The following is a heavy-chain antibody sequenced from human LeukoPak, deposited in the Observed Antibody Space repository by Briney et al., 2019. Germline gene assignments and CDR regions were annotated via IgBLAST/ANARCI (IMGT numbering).Heavy chain of an antibody. J-gene: IGHJ4*02. CDR2: INPNSGGT. D-gene: IGHD1-26*01. CDR1: RYTFTGYY. Sequence: ASVKVSCKASRYTFTGYYMHWVRQAPGQGLEWMGWINPNSGGTDYAQKFQGRVTMTRNTSMSTAYMELSSLRSEDTAVYYCARDKLVGATIFDYWGQGTLVTVSS. V-gene: IGHV1-2*02. CDR3: ARDKLVGATIFDY.